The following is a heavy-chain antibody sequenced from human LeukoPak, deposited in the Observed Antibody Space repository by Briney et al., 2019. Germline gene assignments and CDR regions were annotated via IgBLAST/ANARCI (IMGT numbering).Heavy chain of an antibody. V-gene: IGHV4-34*01. CDR3: ARHLTYYDSSGDTFDY. CDR1: GGSFSGYY. Sequence: KPSETLSLTCAVYGGSFSGYYWSWIRQPPGKGLEWIGEINHSGSTNYNPSLKSRVTISVDTSKNQFSLKLSSVTAADTAVYYCARHLTYYDSSGDTFDYWGQGTLVTVSS. D-gene: IGHD3-22*01. J-gene: IGHJ4*02. CDR2: INHSGST.